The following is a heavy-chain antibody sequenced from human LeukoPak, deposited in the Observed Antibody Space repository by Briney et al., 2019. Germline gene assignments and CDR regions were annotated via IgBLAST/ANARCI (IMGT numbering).Heavy chain of an antibody. CDR3: AKDQGDIVVVPAAIGLDP. Sequence: PGGSLRLSCAASGFTFSSYAMSWVRQAPGKGLEWVSAISGSGGRTYYADSVKGRFPISRGNSKNTLYLQMNSLRAEDTAVYYCAKDQGDIVVVPAAIGLDPWGQGTLVTVSS. J-gene: IGHJ5*02. CDR2: ISGSGGRT. CDR1: GFTFSSYA. V-gene: IGHV3-23*01. D-gene: IGHD2-2*01.